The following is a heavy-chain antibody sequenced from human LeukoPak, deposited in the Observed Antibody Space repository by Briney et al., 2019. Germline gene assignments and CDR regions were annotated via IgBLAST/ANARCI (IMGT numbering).Heavy chain of an antibody. CDR1: GYTFTGYY. CDR2: INPNSGGT. V-gene: IGHV1-2*02. D-gene: IGHD6-19*01. J-gene: IGHJ4*02. Sequence: ASVKVSCKASGYTFTGYYMHWVRQAPGQGLEWMGWINPNSGGTNYAQKFQGRVTMTRDTSISTAYMELSRLRSDDTAVYYCARVSIYSSGWYDFDYWGQGTLVTVSS. CDR3: ARVSIYSSGWYDFDY.